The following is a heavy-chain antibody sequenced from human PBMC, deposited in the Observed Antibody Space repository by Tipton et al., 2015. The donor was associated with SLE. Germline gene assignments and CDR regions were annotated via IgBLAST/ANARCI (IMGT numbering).Heavy chain of an antibody. V-gene: IGHV1-69*05. D-gene: IGHD3-22*01. Sequence: QLVQSGAEVKKPGSSVKVSCKASGGTFSSYAISWVRQAPGQGLEWMGGIIPIFGTANYAQKFQGRVTITTDESTSTAYMELNSLRAEDTAVYYCAKGPYYYDSSGYETDYWGQGTLVTVSS. J-gene: IGHJ4*02. CDR3: AKGPYYYDSSGYETDY. CDR1: GGTFSSYA. CDR2: IIPIFGTA.